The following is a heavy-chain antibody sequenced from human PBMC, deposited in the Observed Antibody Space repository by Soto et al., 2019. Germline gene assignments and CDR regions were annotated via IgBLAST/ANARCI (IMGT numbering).Heavy chain of an antibody. CDR3: ASEWRHDGLDY. CDR1: GFTSSSYA. CDR2: ISYEGSNK. Sequence: TGGSLRLXCAASGFTSSSYAMHWVRQARGKGLEWVAVISYEGSNKYYADSVKGRFIISRDNSKSTLYLQMNSLRAEDTAVYYCASEWRHDGLDYWGQGTLVTVSS. V-gene: IGHV3-30-3*01. J-gene: IGHJ4*02. D-gene: IGHD5-18*01.